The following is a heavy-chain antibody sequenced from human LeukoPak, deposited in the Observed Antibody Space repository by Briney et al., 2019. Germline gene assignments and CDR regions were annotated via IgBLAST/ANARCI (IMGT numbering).Heavy chain of an antibody. V-gene: IGHV3-30*02. CDR1: GFTFTISG. Sequence: GGSLRLSCAASGFTFTISGMHWVRQAPGEGLEWVAFIGRDGSTKYYADSVKGRFTISGDSSYHTAFLQMNSLRAEDTAVYYCAKDVLLEQHAGYSFDYWGQGTLVTVSS. CDR3: AKDVLLEQHAGYSFDY. CDR2: IGRDGSTK. D-gene: IGHD2-21*01. J-gene: IGHJ4*02.